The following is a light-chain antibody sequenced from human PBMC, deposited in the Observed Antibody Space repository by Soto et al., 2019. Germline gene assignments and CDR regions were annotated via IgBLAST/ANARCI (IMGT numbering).Light chain of an antibody. V-gene: IGKV1-39*01. J-gene: IGKJ2*01. CDR2: AAS. Sequence: DIQITQSPCSLSASVGDRVTITYRASQSISSYLNWYQQKPGKAPKLLIYAASSLQSGVPSRFSGSGSGTDFTLTISSLQPENFATYYCQQRYSTPPYTFGQGTKLEIK. CDR1: QSISSY. CDR3: QQRYSTPPYT.